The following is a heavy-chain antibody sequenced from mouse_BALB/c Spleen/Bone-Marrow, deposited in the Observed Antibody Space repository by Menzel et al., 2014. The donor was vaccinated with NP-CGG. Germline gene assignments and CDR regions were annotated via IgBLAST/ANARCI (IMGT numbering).Heavy chain of an antibody. CDR3: ARYGNYPLFAY. D-gene: IGHD2-1*01. CDR1: GYSFTNYW. CDR2: ISPSTGYS. V-gene: IGHV1-7*01. J-gene: IGHJ3*01. Sequence: QVQLQQPGAELAKPGASVKMSCKASGYSFTNYWMHWGKQRPGQGLEWIGYISPSTGYSEYNQKFKDKATLTADKSSNIAYMQLSSLTSEDSAVYYCARYGNYPLFAYLGQGTLVTVSA.